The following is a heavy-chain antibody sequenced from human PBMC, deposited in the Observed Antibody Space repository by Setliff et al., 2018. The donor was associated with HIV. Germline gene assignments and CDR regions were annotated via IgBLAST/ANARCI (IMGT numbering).Heavy chain of an antibody. CDR1: GFSFDDYA. CDR3: TRDDPPGYCSSTTCPYLFDY. V-gene: IGHV3-49*04. Sequence: GGSLRLSCTASGFSFDDYALTWVRQAPGKGLEWVGFIRSKSIGGTIEYAASVKGRFTISRDDSKTIAYLQMSGLKTEDTAVYFCTRDDPPGYCSSTTCPYLFDYWGRGTLVTVSS. D-gene: IGHD2-2*01. J-gene: IGHJ4*02. CDR2: IRSKSIGGTI.